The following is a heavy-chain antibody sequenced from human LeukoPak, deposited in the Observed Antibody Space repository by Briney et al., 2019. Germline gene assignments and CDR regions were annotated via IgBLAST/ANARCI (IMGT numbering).Heavy chain of an antibody. V-gene: IGHV4-39*07. J-gene: IGHJ5*02. CDR2: IYYSGST. CDR1: GGSISSSSYY. D-gene: IGHD5-12*01. CDR3: AREVVATKNWFDP. Sequence: SETLSLTCTVSGGSISSSSYYWGWIRQPPGKGLEWIGSIYYSGSTYYNPSLKSRVTISVDTSKNQFSLKLSSVTAADTAVYYCAREVVATKNWFDPWGQGTLVTVSS.